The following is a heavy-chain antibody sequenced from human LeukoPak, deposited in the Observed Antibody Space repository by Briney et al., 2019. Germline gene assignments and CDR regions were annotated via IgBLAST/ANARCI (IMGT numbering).Heavy chain of an antibody. J-gene: IGHJ3*02. CDR1: GYTFTSYG. CDR2: ISAYNGNT. D-gene: IGHD6-19*01. Sequence: ASVKVSCKASGYTFTSYGISWVRQAPGQGLEWMGWISAYNGNTNYAQKLQGRVTMTTDTSTSTAYMELRSLRSDDTAVYYCAAGIAVAGTMSFDIWGQGTMVTVSS. CDR3: AAGIAVAGTMSFDI. V-gene: IGHV1-18*01.